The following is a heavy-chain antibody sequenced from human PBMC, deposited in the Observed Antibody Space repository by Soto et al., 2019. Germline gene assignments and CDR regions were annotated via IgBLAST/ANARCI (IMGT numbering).Heavy chain of an antibody. CDR1: GGTFSSYT. Sequence: QVQLVQSGAEVKKPGSSVKVSCKASGGTFSSYTISWVRQAPGQGLEWMGRINPILGIANYAQKFQGRVTITAYKSTSTAYMELSSLRSEDTAVYYCASSALSGYSAYYYYYRDVSGKGTTVTGSS. V-gene: IGHV1-69*02. CDR3: ASSALSGYSAYYYYYRDV. CDR2: INPILGIA. D-gene: IGHD5-12*01. J-gene: IGHJ6*03.